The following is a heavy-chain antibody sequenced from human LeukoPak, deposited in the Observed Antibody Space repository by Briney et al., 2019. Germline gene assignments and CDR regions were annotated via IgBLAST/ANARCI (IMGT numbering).Heavy chain of an antibody. V-gene: IGHV3-48*03. CDR3: ARDEGSGNYYMDQ. CDR2: ISVSGGII. Sequence: GGSLRLSCAASGFSLSSYDMNWVRQAPGKGLEWVSYISVSGGIIYYADSAKGRFTISRDNAKRSLYLLMNSLRDEDTAVYYCARDEGSGNYYMDQWGQGTLVTVSS. D-gene: IGHD3-10*01. J-gene: IGHJ4*02. CDR1: GFSLSSYD.